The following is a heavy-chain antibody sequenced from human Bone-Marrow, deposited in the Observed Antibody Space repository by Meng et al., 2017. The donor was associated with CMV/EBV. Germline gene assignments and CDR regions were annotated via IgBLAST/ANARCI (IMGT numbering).Heavy chain of an antibody. V-gene: IGHV3-33*06. D-gene: IGHD5-24*01. Sequence: GESLKISCAASGFTFSSYGMHWVRQAPGKGLEWVAVIWYDGSNKYYADSVKGRFTISRDNSKNTLYLQMNSLRAEDTAVYYCAKDLEMATEGFDYWGQGTLVNGYS. CDR2: IWYDGSNK. CDR1: GFTFSSYG. CDR3: AKDLEMATEGFDY. J-gene: IGHJ4*02.